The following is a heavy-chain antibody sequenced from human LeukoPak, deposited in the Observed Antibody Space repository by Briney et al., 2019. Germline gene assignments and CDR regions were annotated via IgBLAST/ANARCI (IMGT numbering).Heavy chain of an antibody. J-gene: IGHJ4*02. D-gene: IGHD3-10*01. CDR2: IKSKTDGETT. Sequence: GGSLRLSCVDSGFTFTNAWMSWVRQAPGKGLEWIGRIKSKTDGETTNYAESVRGRFTISRDDSKSAVYLQMNSLKIEDTAVYYCTTDLGTYYHGSQRLIPIDYWGQGTLVTVSS. CDR1: GFTFTNAW. CDR3: TTDLGTYYHGSQRLIPIDY. V-gene: IGHV3-15*01.